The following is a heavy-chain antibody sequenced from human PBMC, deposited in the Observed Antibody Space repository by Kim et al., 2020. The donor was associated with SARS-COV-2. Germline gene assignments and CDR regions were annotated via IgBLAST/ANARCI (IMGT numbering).Heavy chain of an antibody. CDR1: GFTFSSYG. V-gene: IGHV3-33*06. CDR2: IWYDGSNK. D-gene: IGHD2-21*01. J-gene: IGHJ4*02. CDR3: AKDYQLGGLAYCGGDCGSYYFDY. Sequence: GGSLRLSCAASGFTFSSYGMHWVRQAPGKGLEWVAVIWYDGSNKYYADSVKGRFTISRDNSKNTLYLQMNSLRAEDTAVYYCAKDYQLGGLAYCGGDCGSYYFDYWGQGTLVTVSS.